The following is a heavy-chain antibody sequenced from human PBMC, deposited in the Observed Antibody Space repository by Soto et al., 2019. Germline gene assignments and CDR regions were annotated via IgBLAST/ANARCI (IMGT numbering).Heavy chain of an antibody. CDR2: ISGGTGQT. CDR3: ARGKGMEENYYYYGMDI. Sequence: ASGKVSCKASGYTFSTYAMHWVRQAPGQSLEWMGWISGGTGQTRYSQRFQDRVTITRDTSAKTTYMDLTSLRSEDTAVYYCARGKGMEENYYYYGMDIWGQGTTVTVSS. J-gene: IGHJ6*02. CDR1: GYTFSTYA. V-gene: IGHV1-3*01. D-gene: IGHD1-1*01.